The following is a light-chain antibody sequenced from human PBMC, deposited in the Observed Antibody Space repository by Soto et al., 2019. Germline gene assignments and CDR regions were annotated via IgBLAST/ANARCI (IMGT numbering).Light chain of an antibody. Sequence: EIELTQSPATLSLSPGEPATLSCRASQNVDKFLAWYQQRPGQPPRLLIFDSSNRATGVPVRFSGSGSGTVFTLTIGSLEPEDFAVYYCQQYGSSTGTFGQGTKVDIK. CDR2: DSS. V-gene: IGKV3-11*01. CDR1: QNVDKF. J-gene: IGKJ1*01. CDR3: QQYGSSTGT.